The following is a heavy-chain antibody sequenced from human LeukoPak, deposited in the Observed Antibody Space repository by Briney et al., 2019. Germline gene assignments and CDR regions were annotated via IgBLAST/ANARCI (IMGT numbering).Heavy chain of an antibody. CDR3: ARDSLRYFDWFSHDAFNI. Sequence: ASVKVSCEASGYTFTNYGISWVRQAPGQGLEWMGWISTYTGNTNYAQRLQGRVTMTTDTSTTTAYMELRSLRSDDTAVYYCARDSLRYFDWFSHDAFNIWGQGTMVTVSS. CDR2: ISTYTGNT. D-gene: IGHD3-9*01. CDR1: GYTFTNYG. J-gene: IGHJ3*02. V-gene: IGHV1-18*04.